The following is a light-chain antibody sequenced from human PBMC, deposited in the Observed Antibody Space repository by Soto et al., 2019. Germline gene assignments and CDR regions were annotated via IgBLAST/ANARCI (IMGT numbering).Light chain of an antibody. V-gene: IGKV4-1*01. Sequence: DIVMTQSPDSLTVSLGERATINCKSSQSLLYSSNNKTYLAWYKHRPGQSPKMLIFCASARESGVPDRFAGSGSETDLTITISRLQAEDAAIYSCQQDYSDFFTFGQGTRLEIK. CDR1: QSLLYSSNNKTY. J-gene: IGKJ2*01. CDR2: CAS. CDR3: QQDYSDFFT.